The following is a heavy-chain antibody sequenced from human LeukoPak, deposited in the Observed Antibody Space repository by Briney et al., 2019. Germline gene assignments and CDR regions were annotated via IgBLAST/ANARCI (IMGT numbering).Heavy chain of an antibody. J-gene: IGHJ4*02. CDR1: GGSLSDYY. V-gene: IGHV4-59*01. CDR2: IYYTET. CDR3: ATRKLGNDY. Sequence: PSETLSLTCTVSGGSLSDYYWSWIRQSPGKGLEWIGYIYYTETSYNPSLKSRVTISADTSKNQFSLKLYSVTAADTAVYYCATRKLGNDYWGQGTLVTVSS. D-gene: IGHD7-27*01.